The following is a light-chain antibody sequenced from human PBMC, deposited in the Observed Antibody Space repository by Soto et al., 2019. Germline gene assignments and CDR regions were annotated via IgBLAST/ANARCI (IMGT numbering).Light chain of an antibody. CDR1: QSVSRR. J-gene: IGKJ1*01. CDR2: GAS. CDR3: QQYGSSPQT. Sequence: EIVLTQSPDTLSLSPGERATLSCRASQSVSRRLAWYQQRPGQSPRLLISGASSRATGIPDRFSGSGSGTDFTLTISRLEPEDFAVYYCQQYGSSPQTFGQGTKVDIK. V-gene: IGKV3-20*01.